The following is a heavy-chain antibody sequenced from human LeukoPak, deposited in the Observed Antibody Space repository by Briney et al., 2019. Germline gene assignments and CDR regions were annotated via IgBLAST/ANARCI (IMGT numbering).Heavy chain of an antibody. V-gene: IGHV5-51*01. CDR1: GYTFHSYW. J-gene: IGHJ4*02. Sequence: GESLKISCKGSGYTFHSYWIAWVRQMPGKGLEWMGIIYPGDSDTRYSPSFQGQVTISADKSITTAYLQWSSLKASDTAIYYCARHPSYTSGWPLDYWGQGTLVTVSS. D-gene: IGHD6-19*01. CDR2: IYPGDSDT. CDR3: ARHPSYTSGWPLDY.